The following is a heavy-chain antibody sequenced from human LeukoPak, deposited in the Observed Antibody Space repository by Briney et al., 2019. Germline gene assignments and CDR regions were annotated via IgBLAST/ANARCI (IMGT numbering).Heavy chain of an antibody. J-gene: IGHJ5*02. CDR1: GFTFSSYA. V-gene: IGHV3-23*01. CDR2: ISGSGGST. Sequence: GGSLRLSCAASGFTFSSYAMSWVRQAPGKGLELVSAISGSGGSTYYADSVKGRFTISRDNSKNTLYLQMNSLRAEDTAVYYCANSLARGTYNWFDPWGQGTLVTVSS. CDR3: ANSLARGTYNWFDP.